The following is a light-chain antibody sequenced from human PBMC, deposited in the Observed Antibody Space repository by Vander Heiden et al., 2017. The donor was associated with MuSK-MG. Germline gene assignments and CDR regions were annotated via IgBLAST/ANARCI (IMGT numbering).Light chain of an antibody. V-gene: IGLV3-21*04. Sequence: PSVPVAPVKMSRITCRGDNIRRDYVHWYQQKPGQAPVLVMHYDSDRPSGIPERFSGSNSGNTATLTISRVEAGDEADYYCQVWDSSSDHVVFGGGTKLTVL. CDR3: QVWDSSSDHVV. CDR2: YDS. J-gene: IGLJ2*01. CDR1: NIRRDY.